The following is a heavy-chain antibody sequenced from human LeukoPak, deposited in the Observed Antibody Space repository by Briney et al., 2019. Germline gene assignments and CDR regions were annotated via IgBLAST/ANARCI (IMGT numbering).Heavy chain of an antibody. CDR3: ATGVLGSYSGYYYYYMDV. J-gene: IGHJ6*03. V-gene: IGHV1-46*03. Sequence: ASVKVSCKASGYTFTSYYMHWVRQAPGQGLEWMGIINPSGGSTSYAQKFQGRVTMTRDTSTSTVYMELSSLRSEDTAVYYCATGVLGSYSGYYYYYMDVWGKGTTVTVSS. CDR2: INPSGGST. CDR1: GYTFTSYY. D-gene: IGHD1-26*01.